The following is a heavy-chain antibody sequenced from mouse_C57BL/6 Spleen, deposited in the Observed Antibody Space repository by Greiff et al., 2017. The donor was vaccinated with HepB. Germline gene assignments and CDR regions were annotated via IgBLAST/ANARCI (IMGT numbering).Heavy chain of an antibody. J-gene: IGHJ4*01. CDR3: ASRTYYAMDY. CDR1: GYTFTSYW. CDR2: IHPNSGST. Sequence: QVQLQQSGAELVKPGASVKLSCKASGYTFTSYWMHWVKQRPGQGLEWIGMIHPNSGSTNYNEKFKSKATLTVDKSSSTAYMQLSSLTSEDSAVYYCASRTYYAMDYWGQGTSVTVSS. V-gene: IGHV1-64*01.